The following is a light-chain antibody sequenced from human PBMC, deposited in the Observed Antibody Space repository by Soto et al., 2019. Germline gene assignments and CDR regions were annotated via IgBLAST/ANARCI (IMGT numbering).Light chain of an antibody. J-gene: IGKJ3*01. CDR1: QSVGSY. V-gene: IGKV3-11*01. Sequence: EIVLTQSPDTLSLSPGERATLSCRASQSVGSYLAWYQQKPGQTPRLLIYDASNRATGIPARFSGSWSGTDFALTISTLEPEDFAVYYCHQRYNWPFTFGPGTKVYIK. CDR2: DAS. CDR3: HQRYNWPFT.